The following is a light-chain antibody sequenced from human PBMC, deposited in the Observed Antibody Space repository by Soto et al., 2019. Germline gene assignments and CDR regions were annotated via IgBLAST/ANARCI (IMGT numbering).Light chain of an antibody. CDR3: QQYNNFPLT. J-gene: IGKJ5*01. V-gene: IGKV3-15*01. Sequence: EIVVTQSPATRSVSPGERATLSCRASQSVSGNLAWYQQKPGQAPRLLIYGASTRATGIPARFSGSGSGTEFTLTISSLQSEDFAIYYCQQYNNFPLTFGQGTRLEIE. CDR2: GAS. CDR1: QSVSGN.